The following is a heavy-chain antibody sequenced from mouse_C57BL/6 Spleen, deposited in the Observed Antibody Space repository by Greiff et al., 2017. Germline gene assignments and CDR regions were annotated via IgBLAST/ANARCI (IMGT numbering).Heavy chain of an antibody. CDR3: ARRSNYLAMDY. D-gene: IGHD2-5*01. Sequence: EVKLQESVAELVRPGASVKLSCTASGFNIKNTYMHWVKQRPEQGLEWIGRIDPANGSTKYAPKFQGKATITADTSSNTAYLQLSSLTSEDTASYYCARRSNYLAMDYWGQGTSVTVSS. J-gene: IGHJ4*01. CDR2: IDPANGST. V-gene: IGHV14-3*01. CDR1: GFNIKNTY.